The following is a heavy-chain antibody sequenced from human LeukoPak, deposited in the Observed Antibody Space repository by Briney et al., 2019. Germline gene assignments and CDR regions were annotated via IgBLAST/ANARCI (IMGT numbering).Heavy chain of an antibody. CDR3: ARAPWLRYTFDY. V-gene: IGHV4-34*01. J-gene: IGHJ4*02. Sequence: ASETLSLTCAVYGGSFSGYYWSWIRQPPGKGLEWIGEINHSGSTNYNPSLKSRVTISVDTSKNQFSLKLSSVTAADTAVYYCARAPWLRYTFDYWGQGTLVTVSS. CDR1: GGSFSGYY. CDR2: INHSGST. D-gene: IGHD5-12*01.